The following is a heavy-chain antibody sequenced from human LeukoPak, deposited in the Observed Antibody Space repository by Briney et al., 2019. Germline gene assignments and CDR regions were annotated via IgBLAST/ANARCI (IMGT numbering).Heavy chain of an antibody. Sequence: GGSLRLSCAASGFTFSKYTINWVRQAPGKGLEWVSSIYSNGPYIYYADSVKGRFTISRDNAKNSLYLQMNSLRAEDTAVYYCARGGRFGELPTWGQGTLVTVSS. J-gene: IGHJ4*02. CDR3: ARGGRFGELPT. V-gene: IGHV3-21*01. D-gene: IGHD3-10*01. CDR2: IYSNGPYI. CDR1: GFTFSKYT.